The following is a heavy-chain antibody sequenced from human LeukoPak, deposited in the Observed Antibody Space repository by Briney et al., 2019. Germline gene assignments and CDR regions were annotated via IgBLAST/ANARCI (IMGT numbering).Heavy chain of an antibody. D-gene: IGHD3-9*01. Sequence: ASVKVSCKASGYTFTGYYMHWVRQAPGQGLEWMGWINTNTGNPTYAQGFTGRFVFSLDTSVSTAYLQISSLKAEDTAVYYCARDTVLRYFDWLSTTSGAFDIWGQGTMVTVSS. CDR2: INTNTGNP. CDR1: GYTFTGYY. V-gene: IGHV7-4-1*02. CDR3: ARDTVLRYFDWLSTTSGAFDI. J-gene: IGHJ3*02.